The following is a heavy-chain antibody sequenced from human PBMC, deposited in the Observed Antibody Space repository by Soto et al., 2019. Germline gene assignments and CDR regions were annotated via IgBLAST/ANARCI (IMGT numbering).Heavy chain of an antibody. CDR3: ARASWYNLKGDYYGMDV. CDR1: GGSISTSTYF. Sequence: QLQLQESGPGLVKSSETLSLTCTVSGGSISTSTYFWAWIRQPPGKGLEWIASINYSGSTYYNPSLNSPIIISVDTSTHQFSLKLSSVTAADTAVYYCARASWYNLKGDYYGMDVWGQGTTVTVSS. J-gene: IGHJ6*02. CDR2: INYSGST. D-gene: IGHD1-1*01. V-gene: IGHV4-39*01.